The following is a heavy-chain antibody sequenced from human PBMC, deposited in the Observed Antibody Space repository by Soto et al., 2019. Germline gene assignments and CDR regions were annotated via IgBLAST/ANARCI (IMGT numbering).Heavy chain of an antibody. CDR3: ARVGGGKENNYYHYGMDV. J-gene: IGHJ6*02. V-gene: IGHV1-18*01. CDR2: ISAYNGNT. CDR1: GYTFTSYG. Sequence: ASVKVSCKASGYTFTSYGISWVRQAPGQGLEWMGWISAYNGNTNYAQKLQGRVTMTTDTSTSTAYMELRSLRSDDTAVYYCARVGGGKENNYYHYGMDVWGQGTTVTVSS. D-gene: IGHD2-15*01.